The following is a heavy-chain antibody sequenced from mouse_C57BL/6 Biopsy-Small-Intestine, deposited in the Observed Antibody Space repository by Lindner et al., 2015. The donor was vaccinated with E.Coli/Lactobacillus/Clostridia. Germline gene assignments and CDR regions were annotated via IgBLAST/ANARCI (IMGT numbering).Heavy chain of an antibody. V-gene: IGHV14-4*01. CDR3: TTDGYRYAMDY. D-gene: IGHD2-3*01. J-gene: IGHJ4*01. Sequence: VQLQESGAELVRPGASVKLSCTASGFNIKDDYMHWVKQRPEQGLEWIGWIDPENGDTEYASKFQGKATITADTSSNTAYLQLSSLTSEDTAVYYRTTDGYRYAMDYWGQGTSVTVSS. CDR1: GFNIKDDY. CDR2: IDPENGDT.